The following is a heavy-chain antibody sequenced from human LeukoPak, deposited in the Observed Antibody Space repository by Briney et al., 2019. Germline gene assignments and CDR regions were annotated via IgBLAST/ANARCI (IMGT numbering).Heavy chain of an antibody. CDR1: AYTFTVYY. CDR3: ARDSRDGYNYVDY. J-gene: IGHJ4*02. V-gene: IGHV1-2*02. Sequence: ASVTVSFKASAYTFTVYYMHWVRQAPGQGLEWMGWINPNSGGTNYAQKFQGRVTMTRDTSISTAYMELSRLRSDDTAVYYCARDSRDGYNYVDYWGQGTLVTVSS. CDR2: INPNSGGT. D-gene: IGHD5-24*01.